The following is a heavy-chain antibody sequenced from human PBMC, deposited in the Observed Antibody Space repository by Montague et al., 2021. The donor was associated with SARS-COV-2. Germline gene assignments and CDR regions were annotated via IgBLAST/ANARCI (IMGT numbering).Heavy chain of an antibody. V-gene: IGHV3-21*01. CDR3: ARGDYWGSLDY. Sequence: SLRLSCAASGFTFSSYSVNWVRQAPGKGLEWVSSISTISSYIYYXDSVKGRFTISRDNAKNSLYLQMNSLRAEDTAVYYCARGDYWGSLDYWGQGTLVTVSS. D-gene: IGHD7-27*01. CDR1: GFTFSSYS. CDR2: ISTISSYI. J-gene: IGHJ4*02.